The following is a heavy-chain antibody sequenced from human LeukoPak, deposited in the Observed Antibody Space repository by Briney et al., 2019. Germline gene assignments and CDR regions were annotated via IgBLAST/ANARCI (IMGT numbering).Heavy chain of an antibody. V-gene: IGHV1-69*02. Sequence: SVKVSCKASGGTFSSYTISWVRQAPGQGLEWMGRIIPILGIANYAQKFQGRVTITADKSTSTAYMELSSLRSEDTAVYYCASGPGITAAANWFDPWGQGTLVTVSS. CDR1: GGTFSSYT. D-gene: IGHD6-13*01. J-gene: IGHJ5*02. CDR2: IIPILGIA. CDR3: ASGPGITAAANWFDP.